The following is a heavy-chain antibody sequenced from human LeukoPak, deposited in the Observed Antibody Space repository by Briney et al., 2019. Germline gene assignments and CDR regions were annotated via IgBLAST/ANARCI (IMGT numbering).Heavy chain of an antibody. V-gene: IGHV3-23*01. CDR1: GFTFRNFG. D-gene: IGHD1-26*01. CDR2: ISDSGSVT. CDR3: ARYSGSYYYFDY. J-gene: IGHJ4*02. Sequence: GGSLRLSCAASGFTFRNFGMIWVRQVPGKGLEWVSSISDSGSVTHYADSVKGRFAISRDNSKNTLYLQMNSLRAEDTAVYYCARYSGSYYYFDYWGQGTLVTVSS.